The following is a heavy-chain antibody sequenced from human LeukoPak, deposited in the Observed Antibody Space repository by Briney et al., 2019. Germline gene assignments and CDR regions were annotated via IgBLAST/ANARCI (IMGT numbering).Heavy chain of an antibody. CDR2: IKQDGSEK. CDR3: ARDDYDSSGRSDY. V-gene: IGHV3-7*01. Sequence: GGSLRLSCAASGFTFSGYWMSWVRQAPGKGLEWVANIKQDGSEKYYVDSVKGRFTISRDNAKNSLYLQMNSLRAEDTAVYYCARDDYDSSGRSDYWGQGTLVTVSS. D-gene: IGHD3-22*01. J-gene: IGHJ4*02. CDR1: GFTFSGYW.